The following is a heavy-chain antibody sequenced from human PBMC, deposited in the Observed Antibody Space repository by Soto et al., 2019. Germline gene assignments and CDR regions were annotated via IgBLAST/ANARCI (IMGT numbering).Heavy chain of an antibody. CDR3: ARLHGYSSGWYDY. CDR2: ISTFNGNA. CDR1: GYTFSSNG. D-gene: IGHD6-19*01. V-gene: IGHV1-18*04. Sequence: ASVKVSCKASGYTFSSNGVSWVRQAPGQGLEWMGWISTFNGNAHYAQKFQGRVTMTTDTSTNTAYMELTSLSSDDTAVYYCARLHGYSSGWYDYWGQGTLVTVSS. J-gene: IGHJ4*02.